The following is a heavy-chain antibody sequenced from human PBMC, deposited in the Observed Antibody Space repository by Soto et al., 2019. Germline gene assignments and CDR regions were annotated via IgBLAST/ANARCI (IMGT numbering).Heavy chain of an antibody. Sequence: EVQLLESGGGLVQPGGSLRLSCAASGSSFSAYAMNWVRQAPGKGLEWVSAISRSGDYTFYSDSVKGRFTISRDNSRNTVYMEMNSLRAEDTAVYYCAKGGFWVHYGMDVWGQGTPSASP. D-gene: IGHD7-27*01. CDR2: ISRSGDYT. V-gene: IGHV3-23*01. CDR3: AKGGFWVHYGMDV. J-gene: IGHJ6*02. CDR1: GSSFSAYA.